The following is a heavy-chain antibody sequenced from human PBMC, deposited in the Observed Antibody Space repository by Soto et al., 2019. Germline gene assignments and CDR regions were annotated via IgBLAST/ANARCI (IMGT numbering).Heavy chain of an antibody. CDR3: AVGGPLWYYGSGSPPGWFDP. Sequence: PGGSLRLSCAASGFTFSSYAMSWVRQAPGKGLEWVSAISGSGGSTYYADSVKGRFTISRDNSKNTLFLQMNSLRAEDTAVYYCAVGGPLWYYGSGSPPGWFDPWGQGTLVTVSS. CDR1: GFTFSSYA. CDR2: ISGSGGST. D-gene: IGHD3-10*01. V-gene: IGHV3-23*01. J-gene: IGHJ5*02.